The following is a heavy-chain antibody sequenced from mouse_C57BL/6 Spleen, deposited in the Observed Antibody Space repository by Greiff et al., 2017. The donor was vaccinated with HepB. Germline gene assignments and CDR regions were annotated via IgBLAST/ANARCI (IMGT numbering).Heavy chain of an antibody. CDR3: ARNYGSSFAWFAY. Sequence: EVMLVESGGGLVKPGGSLKLSCAASGFTFSDYGMHWVRQAPEKGLEWVAYISSGSSTIYYADTVKGRFTISRDNAKNTLFLQMTSLRSEDTAMYYGARNYGSSFAWFAYWGQGTLVTVSA. V-gene: IGHV5-17*01. CDR1: GFTFSDYG. CDR2: ISSGSSTI. J-gene: IGHJ3*01. D-gene: IGHD1-1*01.